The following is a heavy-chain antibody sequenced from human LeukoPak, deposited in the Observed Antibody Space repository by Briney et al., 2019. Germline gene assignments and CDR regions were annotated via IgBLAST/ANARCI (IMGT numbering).Heavy chain of an antibody. J-gene: IGHJ4*02. D-gene: IGHD6-19*01. CDR1: GFTFDDYG. CDR3: ARRSGIAVAGAFDY. Sequence: GGSLRLSCAASGFTFDDYGMSWVRQAPGKGLEWVSGINWNGGSTGYADSVKGRFTISRDNSKNTLYLQMNSLRAEDTAVYYCARRSGIAVAGAFDYWGQGTLVTVSS. CDR2: INWNGGST. V-gene: IGHV3-20*04.